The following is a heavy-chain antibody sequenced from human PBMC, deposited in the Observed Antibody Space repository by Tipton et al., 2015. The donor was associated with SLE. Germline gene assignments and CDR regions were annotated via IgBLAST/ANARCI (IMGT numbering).Heavy chain of an antibody. D-gene: IGHD2-15*01. CDR2: ISGSGGST. CDR3: ARNSGGYCSGGSCYGGDY. CDR1: GFTFSSYA. J-gene: IGHJ4*02. Sequence: SLRLSCAASGFTFSSYAMSWVRQAPGKGLEWGSAISGSGGSTYYADSVKGRFTISRDNAKNSLYLQMHSLRAEDTAVYYCARNSGGYCSGGSCYGGDYWGQGTLVTVSS. V-gene: IGHV3-23*01.